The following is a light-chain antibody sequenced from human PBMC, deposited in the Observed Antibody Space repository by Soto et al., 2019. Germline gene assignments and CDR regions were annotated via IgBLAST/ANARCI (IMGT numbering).Light chain of an antibody. CDR1: QSVSSN. J-gene: IGKJ2*01. CDR3: QQYNNWPPYT. Sequence: EIVMTQSPATLSVSPGERATLSCRASQSVSSNLAWYQQKPCQAPRLLIYVASTRATGIPARFSGSGSGTEFTLTISSLQSEDFAVYYCQQYNNWPPYTVGQGTKLEIK. CDR2: VAS. V-gene: IGKV3-15*01.